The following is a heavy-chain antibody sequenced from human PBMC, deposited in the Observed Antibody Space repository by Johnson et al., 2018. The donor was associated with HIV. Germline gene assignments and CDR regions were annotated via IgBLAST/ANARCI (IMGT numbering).Heavy chain of an antibody. J-gene: IGHJ3*02. D-gene: IGHD3-16*02. CDR1: GFTFSNAW. Sequence: EMQLVESGGGLVKPGGSLRLSCAASGFTFSNAWMSWVRQAPGKGLEWVGRIKSKTDGGTTDYAAPVKGRFTISRDDSKNALFLQMNSLKTEDTAVYFCSTDQAGDYVWGSYRYAFDIWGQGTKVTVSS. CDR2: IKSKTDGGTT. CDR3: STDQAGDYVWGSYRYAFDI. V-gene: IGHV3-15*01.